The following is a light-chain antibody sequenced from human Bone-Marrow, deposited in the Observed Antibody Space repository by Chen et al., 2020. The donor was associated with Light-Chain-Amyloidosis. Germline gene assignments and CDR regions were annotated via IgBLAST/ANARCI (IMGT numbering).Light chain of an antibody. J-gene: IGLJ3*02. CDR3: QSYQGSSQGV. CDR2: EDD. Sequence: FMLTQPHSVSESPGKTGTLSCTRSSGSIATNYVQWYQQRPGSSPTTVIYEDDQRPSGVPDRFSGSIDRSSNSASLTSAGLKTEDEADYYCQSYQGSSQGVFGGGTKLTVL. V-gene: IGLV6-57*01. CDR1: SGSIATNY.